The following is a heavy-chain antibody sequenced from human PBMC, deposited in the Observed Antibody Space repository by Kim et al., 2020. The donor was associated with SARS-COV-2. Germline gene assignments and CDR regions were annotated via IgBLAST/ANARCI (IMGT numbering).Heavy chain of an antibody. Sequence: YNPSLKSRVTISVDTSKNQFSLKLSSVTAADTAVYYCARAPVGAPGAFDIWGQGTMVTVSS. V-gene: IGHV4-59*01. CDR3: ARAPVGAPGAFDI. J-gene: IGHJ3*02. D-gene: IGHD1-26*01.